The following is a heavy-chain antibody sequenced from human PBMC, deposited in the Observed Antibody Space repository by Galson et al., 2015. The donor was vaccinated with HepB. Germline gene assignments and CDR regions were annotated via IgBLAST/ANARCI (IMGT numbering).Heavy chain of an antibody. Sequence: SLRLSCAASGFTFSSYGMHWVRQAPGKGLEWVAVIWYDGSNKYYADSVKGRFTISRDNSKNTLYLRMNSLRAEDTAVYYCARGRPIYFFDYWGQGTLVTVSS. V-gene: IGHV3-33*01. CDR3: ARGRPIYFFDY. D-gene: IGHD3-3*01. CDR1: GFTFSSYG. CDR2: IWYDGSNK. J-gene: IGHJ4*02.